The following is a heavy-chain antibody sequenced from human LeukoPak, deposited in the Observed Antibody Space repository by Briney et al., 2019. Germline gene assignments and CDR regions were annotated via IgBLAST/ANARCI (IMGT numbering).Heavy chain of an antibody. CDR2: VFHRGTT. CDR1: GYSINSAFY. D-gene: IGHD3-10*01. Sequence: PSETLSLTCTVSGYSINSAFYWGWIRVPPGKGLEWIGSVFHRGTTYYNSSLKSRANIPIDTSKNQFSLKLNSLTAEDTAIYYCVRDGYYGSGSPGWFGPWGPGTLVIVSA. CDR3: VRDGYYGSGSPGWFGP. V-gene: IGHV4-38-2*02. J-gene: IGHJ5*02.